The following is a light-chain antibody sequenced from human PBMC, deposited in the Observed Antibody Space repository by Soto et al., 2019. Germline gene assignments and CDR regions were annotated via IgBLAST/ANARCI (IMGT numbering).Light chain of an antibody. V-gene: IGKV1-8*01. CDR2: AAS. CDR3: QQYYSYSWT. CDR1: QGISSY. J-gene: IGKJ1*01. Sequence: AIRMTQSPSSLSASTGDRVTITCRASQGISSYLAWYQQKPGKAPKLLIYAASTLQSWVPSRFSGSGSGTDFTLTIRCLQSEDFATYYCQQYYSYSWTFGQGTKVEIK.